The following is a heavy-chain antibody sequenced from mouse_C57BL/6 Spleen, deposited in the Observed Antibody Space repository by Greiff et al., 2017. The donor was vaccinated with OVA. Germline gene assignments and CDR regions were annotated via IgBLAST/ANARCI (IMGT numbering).Heavy chain of an antibody. V-gene: IGHV5-17*01. CDR2: ISSGSSTI. D-gene: IGHD2-1*01. CDR1: GFTFSDYG. CDR3: ARPIYYGNYGFAY. Sequence: EVKLLESGGGLVKPGGSLKLSCAASGFTFSDYGMHWVRQAPEKGLEWVAYISSGSSTIYYADTVKGRFTISRDNAKNTLFLQMTSLRSEDTAMYYCARPIYYGNYGFAYWGQGTLVTGSA. J-gene: IGHJ3*01.